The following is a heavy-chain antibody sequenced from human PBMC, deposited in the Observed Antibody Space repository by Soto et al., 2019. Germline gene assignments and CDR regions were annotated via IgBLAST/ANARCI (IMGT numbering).Heavy chain of an antibody. CDR3: AKGSKGFDY. V-gene: IGHV3-23*01. CDR2: ITGGGDNT. D-gene: IGHD2-2*01. J-gene: IGHJ4*02. Sequence: EVQLLESGGGLVQPGGHLRLSCAASGFTFSSYAMTWVRQAPGKGLEWVSAITGGGDNTYYADSVKGRFTISRDNFKNTLYLQMDSLRDEDTAIYYCAKGSKGFDYWGQGTLVTVSS. CDR1: GFTFSSYA.